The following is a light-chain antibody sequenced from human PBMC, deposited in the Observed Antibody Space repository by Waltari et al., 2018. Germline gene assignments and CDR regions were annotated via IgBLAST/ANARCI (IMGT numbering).Light chain of an antibody. V-gene: IGKV3-20*01. CDR2: VAS. CDR1: QTINNRY. Sequence: EIVLTQFPDTLSLSPGERATLSCRASQTINNRYLAWYQQKPGQAPRLLISVASTRATGIPDRFSGTGSGTDFTLTISRLEPEDFAMYYCQQYHISPWTFGQGTRVELK. CDR3: QQYHISPWT. J-gene: IGKJ1*01.